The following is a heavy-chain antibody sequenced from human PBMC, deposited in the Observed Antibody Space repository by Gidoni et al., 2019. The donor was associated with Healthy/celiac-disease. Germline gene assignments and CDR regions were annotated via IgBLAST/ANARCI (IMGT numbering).Heavy chain of an antibody. V-gene: IGHV3-30-3*01. CDR1: SSYA. J-gene: IGHJ4*02. CDR3: ARYSYYDSSGAANGD. Sequence: SSYAMHWVRQAPGKGLEWVAVISYDGSNKYYADSVKGRFTISRDNSKNTLYLQMNSLRAEDTAVYYCARYSYYDSSGAANGDWGQGTLVTVSS. CDR2: ISYDGSNK. D-gene: IGHD3-22*01.